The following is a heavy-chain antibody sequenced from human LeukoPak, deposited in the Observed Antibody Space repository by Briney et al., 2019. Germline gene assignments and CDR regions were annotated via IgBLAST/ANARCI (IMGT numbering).Heavy chain of an antibody. J-gene: IGHJ4*02. CDR1: GYTFTDYY. Sequence: ASVTVSCRASGYTFTDYYIHWVRQAPGQGLERMGRINPNSGGTNYAQKFQGRVTMTRDTSISTAYMELSRLRSDDTAVYYCAREGNSYGLDYWGQGTLVTVSS. CDR2: INPNSGGT. CDR3: AREGNSYGLDY. D-gene: IGHD5-18*01. V-gene: IGHV1-2*06.